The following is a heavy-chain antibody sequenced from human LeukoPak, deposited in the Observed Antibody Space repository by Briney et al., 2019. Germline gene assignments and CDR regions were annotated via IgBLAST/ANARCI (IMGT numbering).Heavy chain of an antibody. CDR3: ARVSSWLLWSIDY. Sequence: SETLSLTCAVYGGSFSGYYWSWIRQPPGKGLEWIGEINHSGSTNYNPSLKSRVTISVDTSKNQFSLKLSPVTAADTAVYYCARVSSWLLWSIDYWGQGTLVTVSS. D-gene: IGHD3-10*01. CDR2: INHSGST. CDR1: GGSFSGYY. J-gene: IGHJ4*02. V-gene: IGHV4-34*01.